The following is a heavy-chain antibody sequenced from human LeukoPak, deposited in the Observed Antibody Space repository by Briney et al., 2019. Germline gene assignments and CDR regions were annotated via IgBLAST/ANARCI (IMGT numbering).Heavy chain of an antibody. CDR2: ISAYNGNT. Sequence: ASVKVSCKASGCTFTSYGISWVRQAPGQGLEWMGWISAYNGNTNYAQKLQGRVTMTTDTSTSTAYMELRSLRSDDTAVYYCARDLYQDYGDSSPGAFDIWGQGTMVTVSS. CDR1: GCTFTSYG. CDR3: ARDLYQDYGDSSPGAFDI. D-gene: IGHD4-17*01. J-gene: IGHJ3*02. V-gene: IGHV1-18*01.